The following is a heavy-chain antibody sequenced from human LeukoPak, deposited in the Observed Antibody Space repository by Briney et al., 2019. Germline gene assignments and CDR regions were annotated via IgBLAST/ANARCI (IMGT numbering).Heavy chain of an antibody. CDR2: INPNSGGT. D-gene: IGHD3-22*01. V-gene: IGHV1-2*02. CDR1: GYTFTAYY. CDR3: ARRVGYYYDSSGYSRGVAFDI. Sequence: ASVRVSCKASGYTFTAYYMHWVRQAPGQGLEWMGWINPNSGGTNYAQKIQGRVTMTRDTSISTAYMELRRLRSDDTALYYCARRVGYYYDSSGYSRGVAFDIWGQGTMVTVSS. J-gene: IGHJ3*02.